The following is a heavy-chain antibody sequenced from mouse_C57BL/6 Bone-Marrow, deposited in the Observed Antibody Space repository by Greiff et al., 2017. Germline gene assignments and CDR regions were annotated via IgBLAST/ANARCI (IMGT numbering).Heavy chain of an antibody. CDR2: INPNNGGT. J-gene: IGHJ1*03. V-gene: IGHV1-26*01. CDR3: ARLNYYGPHWYFDV. Sequence: EVQLQQSGPELVKPGASVKISCKASGYTFTDYYMNWVKQSHGKSLEWIGDINPNNGGTSYNQKFKSKATLTVDKSSSTAYMELRSLTSEDSAVYYCARLNYYGPHWYFDVWGTGTTVTVSS. CDR1: GYTFTDYY. D-gene: IGHD1-1*01.